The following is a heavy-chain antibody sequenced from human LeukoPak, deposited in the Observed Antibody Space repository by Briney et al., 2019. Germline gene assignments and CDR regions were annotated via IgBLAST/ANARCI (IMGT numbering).Heavy chain of an antibody. CDR1: GYSFTSHW. V-gene: IGHV5-51*01. CDR2: IYPGDSDT. D-gene: IGHD6-19*01. CDR3: ARHVRYSSGWYQFDY. Sequence: GESLKISCKGSGYSFTSHWIGWVRQMPGKGLEWMGIIYPGDSDTRYSPSFQGQVTISADKSISTAYLQWGSLKASDTAMYYCARHVRYSSGWYQFDYWGQGTLVTVSS. J-gene: IGHJ4*02.